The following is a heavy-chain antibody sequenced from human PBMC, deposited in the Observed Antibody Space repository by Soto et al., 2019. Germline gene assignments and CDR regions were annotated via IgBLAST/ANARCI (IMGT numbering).Heavy chain of an antibody. Sequence: GASVKVSCKASGYTFTGYYTHWVRQAPGQGLEWMGWINPNSGGTNYAQKFQGRVTMTRDTSISTAYMELSRLRSDGTAVYYCARGSGSYYEYFDYWGQGTLVTVSS. V-gene: IGHV1-2*02. CDR1: GYTFTGYY. J-gene: IGHJ4*02. CDR3: ARGSGSYYEYFDY. D-gene: IGHD3-10*01. CDR2: INPNSGGT.